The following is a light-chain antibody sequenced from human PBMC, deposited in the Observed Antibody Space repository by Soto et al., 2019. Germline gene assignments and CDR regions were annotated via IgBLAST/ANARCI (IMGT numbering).Light chain of an antibody. Sequence: DIQMTQSPSTLSASVGDRVTFTCRVSQSVSGWLAWYQQKPGKAPTVLIYDASTLKSGVPSRFSGSGFGTEFTLTISRLQPDDFATYYCQQYSDYYTFGQGTKLEI. CDR1: QSVSGW. J-gene: IGKJ2*01. CDR3: QQYSDYYT. CDR2: DAS. V-gene: IGKV1-5*01.